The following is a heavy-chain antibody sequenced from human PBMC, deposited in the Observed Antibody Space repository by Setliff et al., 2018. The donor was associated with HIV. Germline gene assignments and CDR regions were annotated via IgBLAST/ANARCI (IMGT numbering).Heavy chain of an antibody. D-gene: IGHD3-3*01. CDR1: GYNFINYG. CDR3: ARDGEIGPDF. Sequence: ASVKVSCKASGYNFINYGISWVRQAPGQGLEWMGWISVFNGDTTYVQNLQGRFTMTSDTSTTTAYMALRNLRSDDTAVYYCARDGEIGPDFWGQGTLVTVSS. CDR2: ISVFNGDT. J-gene: IGHJ4*02. V-gene: IGHV1-18*01.